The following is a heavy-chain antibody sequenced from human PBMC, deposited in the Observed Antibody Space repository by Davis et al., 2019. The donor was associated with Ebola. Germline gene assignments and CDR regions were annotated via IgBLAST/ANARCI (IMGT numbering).Heavy chain of an antibody. V-gene: IGHV4-34*01. J-gene: IGHJ6*02. Sequence: GSLRLSCAVYGGSFSGYYWSWIRQPPGKGLEWIGQINHSGSTNYNPSLKSRVTISVDRSKNQFSLKLSSVTAADTAVYYCARGELSSAFFGLDVWGQGTTVTVSS. CDR2: INHSGST. CDR1: GGSFSGYY. D-gene: IGHD6-25*01. CDR3: ARGELSSAFFGLDV.